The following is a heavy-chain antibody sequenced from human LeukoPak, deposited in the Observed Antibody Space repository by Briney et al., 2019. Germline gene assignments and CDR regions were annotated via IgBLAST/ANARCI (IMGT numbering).Heavy chain of an antibody. D-gene: IGHD3-22*01. J-gene: IGHJ4*02. CDR1: GITFSTYA. Sequence: GGSLRLSCVASGITFSTYAMSWVRQAPGKGLEWVSVISSSGSSTYYADSVKGRFTISRDNSKNTLYLQMNSLRAEDTAVYYCARDARDMVVVVTYYFNYWGQGTLVTVSS. CDR3: ARDARDMVVVVTYYFNY. CDR2: ISSSGSST. V-gene: IGHV3-23*01.